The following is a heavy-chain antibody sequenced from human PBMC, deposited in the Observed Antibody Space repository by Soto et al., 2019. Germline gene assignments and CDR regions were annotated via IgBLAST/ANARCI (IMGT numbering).Heavy chain of an antibody. V-gene: IGHV1-8*01. Sequence: QVQLVQSGAEVKKPGASVKVSCTTSGYSFTTYDINWVRQATGQGFEWMGWMNPNSGNTLYAQDFQGRVTMTRNTTIRTAYMNLSSLRSEDTALYYCARGIQASDYWGQGTLVTVSS. J-gene: IGHJ4*02. CDR1: GYSFTTYD. CDR3: ARGIQASDY. CDR2: MNPNSGNT.